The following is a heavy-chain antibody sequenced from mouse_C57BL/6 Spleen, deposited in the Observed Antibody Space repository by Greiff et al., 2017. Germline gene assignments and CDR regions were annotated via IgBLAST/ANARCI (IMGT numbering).Heavy chain of an antibody. D-gene: IGHD2-10*01. V-gene: IGHV5-4*01. CDR3: GRDGSYHQDYYAMED. CDR1: GFTFSSYA. Sequence: EVQLVESGGGLVKPGGSLKLSCAASGFTFSSYAMSWVRQTPEKRLEWVATISDGGSYTYYPDNVKGRFTISRDNAKNNLYLQMSHLKSEDTAMYYCGRDGSYHQDYYAMEDWGKGTSVTVSS. J-gene: IGHJ4*01. CDR2: ISDGGSYT.